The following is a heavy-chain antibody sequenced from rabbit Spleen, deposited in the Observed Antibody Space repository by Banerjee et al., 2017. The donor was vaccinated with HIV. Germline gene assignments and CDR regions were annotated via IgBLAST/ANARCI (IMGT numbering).Heavy chain of an antibody. D-gene: IGHD8-1*01. CDR3: ARDTGSSFSSYGMDL. CDR2: INVGNSGYT. CDR1: GVSFSFSSY. Sequence: QEQLVESGGGLVKPGASLTLTCTASGVSFSFSSYMCWVRQAPGKGLEWIACINVGNSGYTYYATRAKGRFTISETSSTTVTLQMTSLTAADTATYFCARDTGSSFSSYGMDLWGQGTLVTVS. V-gene: IGHV1S45*01. J-gene: IGHJ6*01.